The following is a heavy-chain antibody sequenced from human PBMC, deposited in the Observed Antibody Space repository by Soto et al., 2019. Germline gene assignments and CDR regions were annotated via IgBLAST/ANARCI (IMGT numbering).Heavy chain of an antibody. J-gene: IGHJ6*02. CDR2: IYSGGST. CDR1: GFTVSSNY. D-gene: IGHD6-13*01. Sequence: PGGSLRLSCAASGFTVSSNYMSWVRQAPGKGLEWVSVIYSGGSTYYADSVKGRFTISRDNSKNTLYLQMNSLRAEDTAVYYCARERYSSSWYDSLRGYYYYGMDVWGQGTTVTVSS. CDR3: ARERYSSSWYDSLRGYYYYGMDV. V-gene: IGHV3-53*01.